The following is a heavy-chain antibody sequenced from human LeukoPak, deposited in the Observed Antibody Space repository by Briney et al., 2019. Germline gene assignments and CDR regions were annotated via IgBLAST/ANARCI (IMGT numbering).Heavy chain of an antibody. Sequence: ASVKVSCKASGYTFTSYTIHWVRQAPGHRLECMVWINAGNGNTKYSQNFQGRVTVTRDTSATTPYMALSRLRSEDTAVYSCAREQGLFGSGCFLFDYWGQGTLVTVSS. CDR1: GYTFTSYT. J-gene: IGHJ4*02. CDR3: AREQGLFGSGCFLFDY. V-gene: IGHV1-3*01. CDR2: INAGNGNT. D-gene: IGHD3-10*01.